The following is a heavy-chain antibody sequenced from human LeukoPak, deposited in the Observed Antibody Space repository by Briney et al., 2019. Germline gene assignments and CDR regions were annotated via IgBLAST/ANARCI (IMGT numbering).Heavy chain of an antibody. V-gene: IGHV3-64*01. CDR3: ARGSRYSYGYVPFDY. CDR1: GCTFSSYA. Sequence: PWRSLSLSCAASGCTFSSYAMHWVRQAPGKGLEYVSAISSNGGSTYYANSVKGRFTISRDNSKNTLYLQMGSLRAEDMAVYYCARGSRYSYGYVPFDYWGQGTLVTVSS. D-gene: IGHD5-18*01. CDR2: ISSNGGST. J-gene: IGHJ4*02.